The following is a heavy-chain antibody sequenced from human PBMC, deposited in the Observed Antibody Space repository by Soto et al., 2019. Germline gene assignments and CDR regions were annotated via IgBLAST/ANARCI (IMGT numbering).Heavy chain of an antibody. D-gene: IGHD4-17*01. Sequence: QVQLVQSGAEVKKPGSSVKVSCKASGGTFSSYAISWVRQAPGQGLEWMGVIIPIFGTANYAQKVQGRVTITADESTVPAYMEMSSLRSEDTAVYFGSRGHYVTTGWFDTWGQGTLVTVSS. CDR1: GGTFSSYA. CDR2: IIPIFGTA. V-gene: IGHV1-69*12. CDR3: SRGHYVTTGWFDT. J-gene: IGHJ5*02.